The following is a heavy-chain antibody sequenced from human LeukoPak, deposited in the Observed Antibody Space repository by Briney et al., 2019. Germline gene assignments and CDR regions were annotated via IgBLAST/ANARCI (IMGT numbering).Heavy chain of an antibody. D-gene: IGHD4-17*01. V-gene: IGHV4-59*12. Sequence: SETLSLTCNVSGASLSSYFWSWIRQPPGKGLEWIGYIYYDGYPNYSPSLRSRITISVEKSKSQFSLKLSSVTAADTAVYYCARVVGDYVYYYYYMDVWGKGTTVTVSS. CDR2: IYYDGYP. J-gene: IGHJ6*03. CDR3: ARVVGDYVYYYYYMDV. CDR1: GASLSSYF.